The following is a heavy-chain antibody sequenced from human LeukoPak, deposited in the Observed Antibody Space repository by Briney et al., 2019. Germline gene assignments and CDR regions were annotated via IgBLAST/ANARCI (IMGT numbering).Heavy chain of an antibody. CDR1: GYTFTSYD. Sequence: PVASVKVSCKASGYTFTSYDINWVRQAPGQGLEWMGWMNPNSGNTGYAQKFQGRVTMTRNTSISTAYMELSSLRSEDTAVYYCARRGPANYYYYYMDVWGKGTSVTVSS. CDR3: ARRGPANYYYYYMDV. J-gene: IGHJ6*03. CDR2: MNPNSGNT. D-gene: IGHD2-2*01. V-gene: IGHV1-8*01.